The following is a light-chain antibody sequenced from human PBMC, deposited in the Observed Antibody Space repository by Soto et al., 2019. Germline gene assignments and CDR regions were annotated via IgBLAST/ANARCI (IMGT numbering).Light chain of an antibody. CDR3: SSYTSSSSLA. CDR1: SNDVGGYKY. J-gene: IGLJ3*02. Sequence: QSALTQPASVSGSPGQSITISCTGTSNDVGGYKYVSWYQQHPGKAPKLVIYEVSYRPSGVSSRFSGSKSGNTASLTISGLQAEDEADYYCSSYTSSSSLAFGGGTKVTVL. V-gene: IGLV2-14*01. CDR2: EVS.